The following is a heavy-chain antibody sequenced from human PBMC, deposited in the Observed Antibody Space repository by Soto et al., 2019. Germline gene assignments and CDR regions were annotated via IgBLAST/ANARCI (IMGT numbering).Heavy chain of an antibody. CDR1: GYTFTSYA. V-gene: IGHV1-3*01. Sequence: QVQLVQSGAEVKKPGASVKVSCKASGYTFTSYAMHWVRQAPGQRLEWMGWINAGNGNTKYSQKFQGRVTITRDTSASTAYMELSSLRSEDPAVYYFARVTIAAAKNFDYWGQGTLVTVSS. CDR2: INAGNGNT. J-gene: IGHJ4*02. D-gene: IGHD6-13*01. CDR3: ARVTIAAAKNFDY.